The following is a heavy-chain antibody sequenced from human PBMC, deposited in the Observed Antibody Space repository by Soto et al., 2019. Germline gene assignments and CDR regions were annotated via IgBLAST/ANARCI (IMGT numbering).Heavy chain of an antibody. CDR1: GGSISSYY. V-gene: IGHV4-59*01. CDR2: IYYSGST. D-gene: IGHD2-21*01. J-gene: IGHJ4*02. Sequence: SETLSLTCTVSGGSISSYYWSWIRQPPGKGLEWIGYIYYSGSTNYNPSLKSRVTISVDTSKNQFSLKLSSLTAADTAVYYCATRGDTGDIDYWGQGTLVTVSS. CDR3: ATRGDTGDIDY.